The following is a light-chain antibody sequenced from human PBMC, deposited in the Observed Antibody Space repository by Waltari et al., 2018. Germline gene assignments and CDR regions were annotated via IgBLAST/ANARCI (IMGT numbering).Light chain of an antibody. CDR3: SSFTSSTTGI. J-gene: IGLJ2*01. Sequence: SALTQPDSVSGSPGQSITISCSGCSSHSGGYEYVSGYQQHPGKAPKVIIYDVSNRPSGVSTRFSGSKSGSSASLTISGLQAEDEADYYCSSFTSSTTGIFGGGTKLTVL. CDR1: SSHSGGYEY. CDR2: DVS. V-gene: IGLV2-14*01.